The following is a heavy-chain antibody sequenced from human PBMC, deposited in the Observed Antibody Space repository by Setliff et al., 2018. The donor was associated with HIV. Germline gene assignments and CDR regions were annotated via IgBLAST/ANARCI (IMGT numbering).Heavy chain of an antibody. J-gene: IGHJ4*02. CDR3: ARDPHYFDTSGHYFWFYFDY. CDR2: ISSSGST. CDR1: GGSMTSSNYY. D-gene: IGHD3-22*01. Sequence: SETLSLTCTVSGGSMTSSNYYWGWIRQSPGRGLEWIGSISSSGSTTYHPSLRSRVTVSAATSKNQFSLKLTSVTAADTAVYFCARDPHYFDTSGHYFWFYFDYWGQGTLVTAPQ. V-gene: IGHV4-39*07.